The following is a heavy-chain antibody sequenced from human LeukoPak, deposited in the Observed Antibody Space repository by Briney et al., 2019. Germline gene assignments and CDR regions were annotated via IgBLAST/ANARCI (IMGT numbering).Heavy chain of an antibody. J-gene: IGHJ4*02. CDR2: ISGSGGST. D-gene: IGHD6-19*01. CDR3: ARSRGAGPAAYFDY. V-gene: IGHV3-23*01. CDR1: GFTFSSYA. Sequence: PGGSLRLSCAASGFTFSSYAMSWVRQAPGKGLEWVSAISGSGGSTYYADSVKGRFTISRDNSKNTLYLQMNSLRAEDTAVYYCARSRGAGPAAYFDYWGQGTLITVSS.